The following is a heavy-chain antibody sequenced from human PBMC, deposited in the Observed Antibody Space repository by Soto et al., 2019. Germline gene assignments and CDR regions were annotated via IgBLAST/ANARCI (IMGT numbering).Heavy chain of an antibody. Sequence: QVQLVQSGDEVRKPGSSVKVSCKASGYIFVNYGIAWVRQAPGQGLEWMGWISPYSGNTHYASKVQGRLTMTTDTPTSPPYKDRGSLTSDDTAVSYCAIVDNYVPPTPQDAWGQGTPVTVSS. V-gene: IGHV1-18*01. D-gene: IGHD3-16*01. CDR1: GYIFVNYG. CDR3: AIVDNYVPPTPQDA. CDR2: ISPYSGNT. J-gene: IGHJ6*02.